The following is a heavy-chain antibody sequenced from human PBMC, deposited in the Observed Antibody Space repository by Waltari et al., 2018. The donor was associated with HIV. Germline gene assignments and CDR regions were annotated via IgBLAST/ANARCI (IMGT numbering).Heavy chain of an antibody. CDR3: ATESSRWYARGYLYY. CDR2: IHQDGSEK. CDR1: GFTFDTYW. J-gene: IGHJ4*02. V-gene: IGHV3-7*01. D-gene: IGHD6-19*01. Sequence: EVQVVESGGGLVQPGGSLRLSCAASGFTFDTYWMSWVRQAPGKGRGGVANIHQDGSEKNYVDSVKGRFTISRDNAKNTLYLQMNSLRAENTAIYYGATESSRWYARGYLYYWGQGTLVTVSS.